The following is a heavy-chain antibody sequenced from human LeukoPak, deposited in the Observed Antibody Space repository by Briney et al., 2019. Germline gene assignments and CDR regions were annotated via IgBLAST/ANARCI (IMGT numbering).Heavy chain of an antibody. J-gene: IGHJ4*02. D-gene: IGHD3-10*01. CDR1: GFTFSSYA. CDR2: ISASGHAT. Sequence: PGGSLRLSCAASGFTFSSYAMSWVRQAPGKGLEAPGKGLEWVSTISASGHATYYPDSVRGRFTISRDNSKSTLHLQMDSLRAEDTAVYYCARVLGYGSGSYYNSGYWGQGTLVTVSS. CDR3: ARVLGYGSGSYYNSGY. V-gene: IGHV3-23*01.